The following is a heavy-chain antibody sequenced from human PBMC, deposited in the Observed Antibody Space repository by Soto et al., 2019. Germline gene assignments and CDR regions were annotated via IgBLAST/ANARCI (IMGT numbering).Heavy chain of an antibody. CDR2: IYYSGST. J-gene: IGHJ5*02. CDR1: GGSISSSSYY. V-gene: IGHV4-39*01. Sequence: QLQLQESGPGLVKPSETLSLTCTVSGGSISSSSYYWGWIRQPPGKGLEWIGSIYYSGSTYYNPSLKSRVTXXVXTXMNQFSLKLSSVTAADTAVYYCARPHTAMVTGWFDPWGQGTLVTVSS. D-gene: IGHD5-18*01. CDR3: ARPHTAMVTGWFDP.